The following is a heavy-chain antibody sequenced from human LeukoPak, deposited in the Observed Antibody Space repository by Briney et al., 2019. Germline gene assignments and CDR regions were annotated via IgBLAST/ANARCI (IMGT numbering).Heavy chain of an antibody. CDR1: GGSFSGYY. CDR3: ARVLSSSWYVLNYYYYMDV. J-gene: IGHJ6*03. Sequence: PSETLSLTCAVYGGSFSGYYWSWIRQPPGKGLEWIGEINHSGSTNYNPSLKSRVTISVDTSKNQFSLKLSSVTAADTAVYYCARVLSSSWYVLNYYYYMDVWGKGTTVTVSS. V-gene: IGHV4-34*01. D-gene: IGHD6-13*01. CDR2: INHSGST.